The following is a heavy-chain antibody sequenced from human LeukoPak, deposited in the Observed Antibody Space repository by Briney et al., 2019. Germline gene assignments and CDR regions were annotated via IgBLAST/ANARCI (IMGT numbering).Heavy chain of an antibody. D-gene: IGHD4-17*01. CDR2: FDPEDGET. CDR1: GYTLTELS. J-gene: IGHJ6*02. CDR3: ATGLRRTLYYYYGMDV. Sequence: ASVKVSCKVSGYTLTELSMHWVRQAPGKGLEWMGGFDPEDGETIYAQKFQGRVTMTEDTSTDTAYMELSSLRSEDTAVYYCATGLRRTLYYYYGMDVWGQGTTATVSS. V-gene: IGHV1-24*01.